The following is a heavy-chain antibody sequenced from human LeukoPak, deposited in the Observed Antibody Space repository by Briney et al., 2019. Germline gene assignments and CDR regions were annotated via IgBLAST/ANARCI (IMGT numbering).Heavy chain of an antibody. CDR3: ARDRLTYYYGSGSYYAY. CDR1: GYTFTSYG. J-gene: IGHJ4*02. D-gene: IGHD3-10*01. Sequence: ASVKVSCKASGYTFTSYGISWVRQAPGQGLEWMGWISAYNGNTNYAQKLQGRVTMTTDTSTSTAYMELRSLRSDDTAVYSCARDRLTYYYGSGSYYAYWGQGTLLTVSS. V-gene: IGHV1-18*01. CDR2: ISAYNGNT.